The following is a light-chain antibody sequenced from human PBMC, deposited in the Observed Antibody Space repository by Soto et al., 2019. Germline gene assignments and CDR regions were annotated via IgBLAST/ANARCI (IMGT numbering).Light chain of an antibody. V-gene: IGKV3-20*01. CDR1: QSVSSSY. CDR3: QQYGTSPFIT. Sequence: EIVLTQSPGTLSLSPGERATLSCRASQSVSSSYLAWYQQKPGQAPRLLIFGASSRATGIPHRFSGSGSGTAFTLTISRLEPEDFAVYYCQQYGTSPFITFGQGTRLKIK. J-gene: IGKJ5*01. CDR2: GAS.